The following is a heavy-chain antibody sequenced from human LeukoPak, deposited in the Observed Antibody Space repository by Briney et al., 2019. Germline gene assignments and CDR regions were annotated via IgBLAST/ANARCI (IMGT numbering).Heavy chain of an antibody. Sequence: SQTLSLTCAVSGGSVCGAGQSWSWIRQSPGKALEWIAYIFYSGSTYYNPSLKSRVTILIDTSKNQFSLKLSSVTAADTAVYYCARGPYLGDSNNWFDPWGPGTLVTVSS. D-gene: IGHD4-17*01. V-gene: IGHV4-30-2*06. J-gene: IGHJ5*02. CDR2: IFYSGST. CDR3: ARGPYLGDSNNWFDP. CDR1: GGSVCGAGQS.